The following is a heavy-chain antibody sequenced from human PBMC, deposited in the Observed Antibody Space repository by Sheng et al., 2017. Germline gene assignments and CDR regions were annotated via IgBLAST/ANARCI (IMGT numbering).Heavy chain of an antibody. CDR2: ISYDGSST. CDR3: VREIWGTYYFDY. J-gene: IGHJ4*02. CDR1: GLSFSSDA. Sequence: QVQLVESGGGVVQPGRSLRLSCAASGLSFSSDAMHWVRQAPGKGLEWVAVISYDGSSTYYTDSVKGRFTVSRDNSKNTLHLQMNSLRPEDTSVYFCVREIWGTYYFDYWGQGVLVTVSS. V-gene: IGHV3-30-3*01. D-gene: IGHD7-27*01.